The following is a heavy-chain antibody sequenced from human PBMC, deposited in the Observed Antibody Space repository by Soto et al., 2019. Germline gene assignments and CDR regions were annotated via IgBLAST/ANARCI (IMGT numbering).Heavy chain of an antibody. Sequence: QVQLVESGGGVVQPGRSLRLSCVASGVSFSTYGMHWVRQAPGKELERVASIWHDGIYKFHXDAVKGRFAISRDNSMXXXXXXXXXXXXXXXXXXXXXXXXXXXXXXXXXAXXGQXTLVTVSS. CDR3: XXXXXXXXXXXXXAX. J-gene: IGHJ4*02. V-gene: IGHV3-33*01. CDR1: GVSFSTYG. CDR2: IWHDGIYK.